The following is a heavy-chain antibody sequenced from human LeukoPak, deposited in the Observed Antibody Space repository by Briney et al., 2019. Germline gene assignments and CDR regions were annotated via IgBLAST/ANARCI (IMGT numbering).Heavy chain of an antibody. CDR2: INPTGGST. Sequence: ASVKVSCKASGYTFPSYFMHWVRQAPGQGLEWMGIINPTGGSTTYAQKFQGRVTMTRDTSTSTVYMELSSLRSDDTAVYYCARTAARRFDYWGQGTLVGVPS. J-gene: IGHJ4*02. CDR1: GYTFPSYF. CDR3: ARTAARRFDY. D-gene: IGHD6-6*01. V-gene: IGHV1-46*01.